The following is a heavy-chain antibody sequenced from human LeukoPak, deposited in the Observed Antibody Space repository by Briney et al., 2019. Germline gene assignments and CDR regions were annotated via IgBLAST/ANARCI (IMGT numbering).Heavy chain of an antibody. D-gene: IGHD2-2*01. CDR1: GFTFSSYS. Sequence: GGSLRLSCVASGFTFSSYSMNWVRQAPGKGLEWVSSISSSSSYIYYADSVKGRFTISRDNAKNSLYLQMNSLRAEDTAVYYCARDRGEYQLLTWFDPWGQGTLVTVSS. J-gene: IGHJ5*02. V-gene: IGHV3-21*01. CDR3: ARDRGEYQLLTWFDP. CDR2: ISSSSSYI.